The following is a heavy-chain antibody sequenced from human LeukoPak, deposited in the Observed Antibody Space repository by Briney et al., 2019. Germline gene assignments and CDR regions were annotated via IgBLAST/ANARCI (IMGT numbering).Heavy chain of an antibody. V-gene: IGHV1-69*05. CDR2: IIPIFGTA. J-gene: IGHJ6*03. D-gene: IGHD6-6*01. Sequence: SVKVPCKASGGTFSSYAISWVRQAPGQGLEWMGGIIPIFGTANYAQKFQGRVTITTDESTSTAYMELSSLRSEDTAVYYCARGPKQLVRRYYYYMDVWAKGPRSPSP. CDR3: ARGPKQLVRRYYYYMDV. CDR1: GGTFSSYA.